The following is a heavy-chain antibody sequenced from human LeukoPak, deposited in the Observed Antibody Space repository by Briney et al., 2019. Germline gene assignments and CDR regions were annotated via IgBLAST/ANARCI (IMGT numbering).Heavy chain of an antibody. CDR1: GGSISSGGYY. CDR2: IYYSGST. CDR3: ARDLWFGELSYYGMDV. Sequence: SQTLSLTCTVSGGSISSGGYYWSWIRQHPGKGLEWIGYIYYSGSTYYNPSLKSRVTISVDTSKNQFSLKLSSVTAADTAVYCCARDLWFGELSYYGMDVWGKGTTVTVSS. J-gene: IGHJ6*04. V-gene: IGHV4-31*03. D-gene: IGHD3-10*01.